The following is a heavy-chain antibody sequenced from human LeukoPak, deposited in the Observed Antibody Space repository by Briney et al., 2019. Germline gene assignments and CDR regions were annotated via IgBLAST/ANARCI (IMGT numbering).Heavy chain of an antibody. D-gene: IGHD6-25*01. CDR3: ASQRYTSGRFDY. CDR2: INPDNGGT. V-gene: IGHV1-2*02. CDR1: GYTFTGYY. Sequence: ASVKVSCKASGYTFTGYYMHWVRQAPGQGLEWMGWINPDNGGTNYAQKFQGRVTMTRDMSISTAYMELSRLRSDDTAVYYCASQRYTSGRFDYWGQGTQVTVSS. J-gene: IGHJ4*02.